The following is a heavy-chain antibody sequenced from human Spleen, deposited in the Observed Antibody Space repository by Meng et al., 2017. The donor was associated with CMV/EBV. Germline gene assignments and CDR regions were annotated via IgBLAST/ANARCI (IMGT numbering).Heavy chain of an antibody. CDR2: IYGGDTT. Sequence: GGSLRLSCAASGFTVSSSNMTWVRQAPGKGLEWVSVIYGGDTTYYADSVKGRFTISRDNSKKTLYLQMNNLRAEDTAVYYCHIMGFWGQGTLVTVSS. CDR3: HIMGF. CDR1: GFTVSSSN. J-gene: IGHJ4*02. D-gene: IGHD5-12*01. V-gene: IGHV3-53*01.